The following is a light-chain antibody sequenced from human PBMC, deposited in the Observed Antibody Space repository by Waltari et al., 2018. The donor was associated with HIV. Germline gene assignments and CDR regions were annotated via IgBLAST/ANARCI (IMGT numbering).Light chain of an antibody. CDR2: WAS. Sequence: DIGMTQSQDSRAGSLGERATITSKYSQSRLYSSKNKNYLAWSQQKPGQPPNLLIYWASTRESGVPDRFSGSGSWTDFTLTIISLQAEDVAVYYCQQYYSTQYSFGQGTKVEMK. V-gene: IGKV4-1*01. CDR1: QSRLYSSKNKNY. CDR3: QQYYSTQYS. J-gene: IGKJ2*03.